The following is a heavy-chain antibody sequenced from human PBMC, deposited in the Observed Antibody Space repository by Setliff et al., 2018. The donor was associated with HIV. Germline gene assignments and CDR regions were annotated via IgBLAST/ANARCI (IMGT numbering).Heavy chain of an antibody. D-gene: IGHD3-9*01. CDR1: GGSMSGYY. CDR3: ARDTYDVSTGPGAFDI. Sequence: SETLSLTCSVSGGSMSGYYWNWIRQPAGKGLEWIGRIYSSGSTNHNPSLKSRVTMSVDTSKNQFSLSLSSVTAADTAVYYCARDTYDVSTGPGAFDIWGQGTMVTVSS. CDR2: IYSSGST. J-gene: IGHJ3*02. V-gene: IGHV4-4*07.